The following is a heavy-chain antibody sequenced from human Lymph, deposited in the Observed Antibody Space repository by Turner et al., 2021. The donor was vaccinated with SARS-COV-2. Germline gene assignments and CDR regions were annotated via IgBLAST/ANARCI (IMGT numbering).Heavy chain of an antibody. CDR1: GYTFTSYY. D-gene: IGHD3-10*01. Sequence: QVPLVQSGAEVKKPGASVKVSCKASGYTFTSYYMHWVRQAPGQGLEWMGIINPSGGGTNYAQKFQGRVTMTRDTSTSTVYMELTSLRSEDTAVYYCAKDQSSYYFHSGEDYWGQGTLVTVSS. V-gene: IGHV1-46*03. J-gene: IGHJ4*02. CDR3: AKDQSSYYFHSGEDY. CDR2: INPSGGGT.